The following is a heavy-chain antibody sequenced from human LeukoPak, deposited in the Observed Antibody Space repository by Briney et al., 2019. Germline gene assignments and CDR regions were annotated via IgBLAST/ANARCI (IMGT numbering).Heavy chain of an antibody. CDR1: GGSISGSSYY. V-gene: IGHV4-39*01. CDR3: ARALERYYYDSSGYYAHFDY. J-gene: IGHJ4*02. CDR2: INHSGST. Sequence: PSETLSLTCTVSGGSISGSSYYWGWIRQPPGKGLERIGEINHSGSTKYNPSLKSRVTISGDTSKNQFSLKLRSVTAADTAVYYCARALERYYYDSSGYYAHFDYWGQGTLVTVSS. D-gene: IGHD3-22*01.